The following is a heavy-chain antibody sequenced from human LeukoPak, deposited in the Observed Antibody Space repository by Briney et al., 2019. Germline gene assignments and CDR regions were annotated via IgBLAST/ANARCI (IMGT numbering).Heavy chain of an antibody. J-gene: IGHJ4*02. CDR2: MFYHRAT. CDR3: AREGGFALPVVGSGDY. Sequence: SETLSLTCSLSGGSLSSSDYYWGWIRQPPGKGLDWFGTMFYHRATKSNPSLSSRVTMSIHPSQNQFSLKLRSVTAADTAVYYCAREGGFALPVVGSGDYWGQGTLVTVSS. D-gene: IGHD6-19*01. CDR1: GGSLSSSDYY. V-gene: IGHV4-39*07.